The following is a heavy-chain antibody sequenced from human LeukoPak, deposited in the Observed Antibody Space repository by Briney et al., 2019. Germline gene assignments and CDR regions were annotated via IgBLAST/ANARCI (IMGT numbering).Heavy chain of an antibody. D-gene: IGHD2-15*01. V-gene: IGHV4-39*07. CDR3: ARDRYCSSGSCYPTDY. Sequence: PSETLSLTCTVSGGSISSSSYYWGWIRQPPGKGLEWIGSIYYSGSTNYNPSLKSRVTISIDTSKNQFSLKLSSVTAADTAVYYCARDRYCSSGSCYPTDYWGQGTLVTVSS. J-gene: IGHJ4*02. CDR2: IYYSGST. CDR1: GGSISSSSYY.